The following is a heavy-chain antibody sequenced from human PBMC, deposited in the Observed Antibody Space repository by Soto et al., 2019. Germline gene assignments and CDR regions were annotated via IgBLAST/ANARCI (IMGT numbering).Heavy chain of an antibody. J-gene: IGHJ3*02. D-gene: IGHD6-25*01. Sequence: QLQLQESGPGLVKPSETLSLTCTVSGGSISSSSYYWGWIRQPPGKGLEWTGSIYYSGSTYYNPSLKSRVTISVDTSKKQFSLKLSSVTAADTAVYYCARPGSAAFEIWGQGTMVTVSS. CDR2: IYYSGST. CDR3: ARPGSAAFEI. V-gene: IGHV4-39*01. CDR1: GGSISSSSYY.